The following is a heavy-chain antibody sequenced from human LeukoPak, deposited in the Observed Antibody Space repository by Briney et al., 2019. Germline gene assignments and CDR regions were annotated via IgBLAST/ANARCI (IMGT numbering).Heavy chain of an antibody. CDR1: GFTFSKYW. CDR2: VKQDGSEK. J-gene: IGHJ4*02. V-gene: IGHV3-7*01. CDR3: ARTYAASPGY. D-gene: IGHD6-25*01. Sequence: GGSLRLSCAASGFTFSKYWMSWVRQAPGKGLEWVANVKQDGSEKNYVDSVKGRFTISRDNAQNSLYLQMTSLRAEDTAVYYCARTYAASPGYWGQGTLVTVSS.